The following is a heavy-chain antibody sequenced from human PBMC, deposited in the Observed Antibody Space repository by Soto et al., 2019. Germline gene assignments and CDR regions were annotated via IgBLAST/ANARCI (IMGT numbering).Heavy chain of an antibody. Sequence: QVQLVESGGGVVQPGGSLRLSCAASGFTFSHYGFHWVRQVPGKGLEWVAVMHTGGNEKDYVDSVKGRFTVSRDDSRNMVYLEMSGLRAEDTAEYFCARDADTTGHYSHFDLWGRGALVAVSP. J-gene: IGHJ4*02. CDR2: MHTGGNEK. D-gene: IGHD3-9*01. V-gene: IGHV3-33*08. CDR1: GFTFSHYG. CDR3: ARDADTTGHYSHFDL.